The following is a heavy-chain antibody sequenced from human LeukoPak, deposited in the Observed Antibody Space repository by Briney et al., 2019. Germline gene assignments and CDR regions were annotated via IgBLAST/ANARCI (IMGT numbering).Heavy chain of an antibody. J-gene: IGHJ4*02. CDR1: GGSFSGYY. Sequence: PSETLSLTCAVYGGSFSGYYWGWIRQPPGKGLEWIGYMYYRGNTNYDPSLKSRVTISIDTPDNQFSLKLSSVTAADTAVYYCATGVHGIAAAGDYYFDYWGQGTLVTVPS. CDR3: ATGVHGIAAAGDYYFDY. CDR2: MYYRGNT. V-gene: IGHV4-59*01. D-gene: IGHD6-13*01.